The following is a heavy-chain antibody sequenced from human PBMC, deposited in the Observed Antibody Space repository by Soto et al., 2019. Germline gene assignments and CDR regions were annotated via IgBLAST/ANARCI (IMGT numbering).Heavy chain of an antibody. D-gene: IGHD6-19*01. CDR3: AKVVPVGYSSYH. V-gene: IGHV3-30*18. J-gene: IGHJ4*02. Sequence: GGSLRLSCAASGFTFSTYWMHWIRQAPGKGLVWVAGMSSDGSNTNYADSVKGRFTISRDNSKNTLYLQMNSLRAEDTAVYYCAKVVPVGYSSYHWGQGTLVTVSS. CDR2: MSSDGSNT. CDR1: GFTFSTYW.